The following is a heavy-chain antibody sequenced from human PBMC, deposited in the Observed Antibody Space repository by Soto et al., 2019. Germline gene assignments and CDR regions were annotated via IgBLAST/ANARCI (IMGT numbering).Heavy chain of an antibody. J-gene: IGHJ4*02. CDR3: AIRNGSGSYYVDY. V-gene: IGHV4-31*03. D-gene: IGHD3-10*01. CDR1: GGSISSGGYY. CDR2: IYYSGST. Sequence: QVQLQESGPGLVKPSQTLSLTCTVSGGSISSGGYYWSWIRQHPEKGLEWIGYIYYSGSTYYNPSLKSRVTISVDTSKNQFSLKLSSVTAADTAVYYCAIRNGSGSYYVDYWGQGTLVTVSS.